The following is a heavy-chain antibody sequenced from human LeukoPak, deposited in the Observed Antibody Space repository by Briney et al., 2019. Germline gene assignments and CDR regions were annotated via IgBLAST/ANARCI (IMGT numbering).Heavy chain of an antibody. CDR2: IYYSGST. J-gene: IGHJ3*02. Sequence: SETLSLTCTVSGGSISSYYWSWIRQPPGKGLEWIGYIYYSGSTNYNPSLKSRVTISVDTSKNQFSLKLSSVTAADTAVYYCARDYDSSPGAFDIWGQGTMVTVSS. D-gene: IGHD3-22*01. CDR1: GGSISSYY. V-gene: IGHV4-59*01. CDR3: ARDYDSSPGAFDI.